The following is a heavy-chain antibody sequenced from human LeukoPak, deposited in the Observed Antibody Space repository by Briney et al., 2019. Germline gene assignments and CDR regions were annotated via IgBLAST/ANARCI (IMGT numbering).Heavy chain of an antibody. CDR3: ARQVGYCSEGSCYFDF. V-gene: IGHV3-23*01. Sequence: GGSLRLSCAASGFTFSSYAMSWVRQAPGKGLEWVSAISGSGGSTYNADSVKGRFTISRDNSKNTLYLQMNSLRAEDTAVYYCARQVGYCSEGSCYFDFWGQGTLVTVSS. CDR1: GFTFSSYA. CDR2: ISGSGGST. J-gene: IGHJ4*02. D-gene: IGHD2-15*01.